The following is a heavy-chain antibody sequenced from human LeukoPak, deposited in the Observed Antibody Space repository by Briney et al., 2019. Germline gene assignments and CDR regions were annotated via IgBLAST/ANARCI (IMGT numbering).Heavy chain of an antibody. CDR1: GGSFSGYY. Sequence: SETLSLTCAVYGGSFSGYYWSWIRQPPGKGLEWIGEINHSGSTSYNPSLKSRVTISVDTSKNQFSLKLSSVAAADTAVYYCARGRREVAVAHVDYWGQGTLVTVSS. V-gene: IGHV4-34*01. CDR2: INHSGST. D-gene: IGHD6-19*01. J-gene: IGHJ4*02. CDR3: ARGRREVAVAHVDY.